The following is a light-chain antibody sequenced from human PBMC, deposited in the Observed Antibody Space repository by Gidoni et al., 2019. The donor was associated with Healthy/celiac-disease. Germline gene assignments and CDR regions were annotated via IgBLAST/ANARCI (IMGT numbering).Light chain of an antibody. Sequence: QSALTQPASVSVSPGQSITISCTGTSSDVGGYNYVSWYQQHPGKAPKLMIYYVSNRPSGVSIRFSGSKSGNTASLTISGLQAEDEADYYCSSYTSSSTLEVFGGGTKLTVL. J-gene: IGLJ2*01. CDR3: SSYTSSSTLEV. CDR2: YVS. CDR1: SSDVGGYNY. V-gene: IGLV2-14*03.